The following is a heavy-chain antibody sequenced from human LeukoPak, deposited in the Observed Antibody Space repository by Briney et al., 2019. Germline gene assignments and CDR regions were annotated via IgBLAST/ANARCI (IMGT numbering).Heavy chain of an antibody. J-gene: IGHJ6*03. V-gene: IGHV3-53*01. D-gene: IGHD3-22*01. CDR2: IYSGGST. CDR3: ARESEDTSGYYSRYHYYMDV. CDR1: GFTVSSNS. Sequence: PGGSLRLSCAASGFTVSSNSMSWVRQAPGKGLEWVSVIYSGGSTYYADSVKGRFTISRDNSKNTLFLQMNSLRAEDAAVYYCARESEDTSGYYSRYHYYMDVWGKGTTITVSS.